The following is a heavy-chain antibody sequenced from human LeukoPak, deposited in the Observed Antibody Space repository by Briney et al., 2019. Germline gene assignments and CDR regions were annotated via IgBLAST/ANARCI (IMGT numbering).Heavy chain of an antibody. CDR1: GFTFSSYS. Sequence: PGGSLRLSCAASGFTFSSYSMNWVRQAPGKGLEWVSSISSSSSYIYYADSVKGRFTISRDNAKNSLYLQMNGLRAEDTAVYYCARGRERTIFGVYYYYYYMDVWGKGTTVTVSS. CDR3: ARGRERTIFGVYYYYYYMDV. V-gene: IGHV3-21*01. D-gene: IGHD3-3*01. CDR2: ISSSSSYI. J-gene: IGHJ6*03.